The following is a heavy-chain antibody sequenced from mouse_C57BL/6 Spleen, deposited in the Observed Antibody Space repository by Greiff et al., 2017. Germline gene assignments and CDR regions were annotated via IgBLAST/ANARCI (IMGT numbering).Heavy chain of an antibody. CDR1: GFTFSDYG. Sequence: EVKLQESGGGLVKPGGSLKLSCAASGFTFSDYGMHWVRQAPEKGLEWVAYISSGSSTIYYADTVKGRFTISRDNAKITLFLQMTSLRSEDTAMYYCARDFFYAMDYWGQGTSVTVSS. CDR3: ARDFFYAMDY. J-gene: IGHJ4*01. CDR2: ISSGSSTI. V-gene: IGHV5-17*01.